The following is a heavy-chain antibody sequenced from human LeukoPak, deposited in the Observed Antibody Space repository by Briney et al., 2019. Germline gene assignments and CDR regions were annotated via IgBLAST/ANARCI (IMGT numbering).Heavy chain of an antibody. Sequence: PGGSLRLSCAASGFTFSSYGMHWVRQAPGKGLEWVAVIWYGGSNKYYADSVEGRFTISRDNSKNTLYLQMNSLRAEDMAVYYCAKGLGDFWSGYYFDYWGQGTLVTVSS. CDR1: GFTFSSYG. J-gene: IGHJ4*02. V-gene: IGHV3-30*02. CDR2: IWYGGSNK. CDR3: AKGLGDFWSGYYFDY. D-gene: IGHD3-3*01.